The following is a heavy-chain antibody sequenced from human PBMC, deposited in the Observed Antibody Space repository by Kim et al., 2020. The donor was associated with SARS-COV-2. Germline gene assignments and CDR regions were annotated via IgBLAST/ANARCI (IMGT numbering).Heavy chain of an antibody. CDR2: ISAYNGNT. Sequence: ASVKVSCKASGYTFTSYGISWVRQAPGQGLEWMGWISAYNGNTNYAQKLQGRVTMTTDTSTSTAYMELRSLRSDDTAVYYCAREPDVDIVATTKYYYYGMDVWGQGTTVTVSS. CDR3: AREPDVDIVATTKYYYYGMDV. V-gene: IGHV1-18*01. J-gene: IGHJ6*02. D-gene: IGHD5-12*01. CDR1: GYTFTSYG.